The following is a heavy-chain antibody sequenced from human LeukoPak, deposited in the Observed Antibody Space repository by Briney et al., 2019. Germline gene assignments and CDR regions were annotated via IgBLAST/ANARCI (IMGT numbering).Heavy chain of an antibody. Sequence: SETLSLTCAVYNASFNGYYWGWIRQPPGKGLEWMGEISHNEDTNYNPSLKSRVTISVDTSKNQFSLRLNSVTAADTAVYYCTRLEGDFSPAYWGQGTVVTVSS. D-gene: IGHD2-15*01. CDR1: NASFNGYY. J-gene: IGHJ4*02. V-gene: IGHV4-34*01. CDR2: ISHNEDT. CDR3: TRLEGDFSPAY.